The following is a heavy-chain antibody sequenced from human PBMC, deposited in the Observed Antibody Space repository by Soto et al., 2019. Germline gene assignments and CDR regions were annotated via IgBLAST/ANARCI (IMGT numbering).Heavy chain of an antibody. J-gene: IGHJ1*01. CDR1: GYRFTSYW. V-gene: IGHV5-51*01. CDR2: IYPGDSDT. CDR3: ARLFADSSGYFEYFQH. D-gene: IGHD3-22*01. Sequence: LGESLKISCKGSGYRFTSYWIGWVRQMPGKGLEWMGIIYPGDSDTRYSPSFQGQVTISADKSISTAYLQWSSLKASDTAMYYCARLFADSSGYFEYFQHWGQGTLVTVSS.